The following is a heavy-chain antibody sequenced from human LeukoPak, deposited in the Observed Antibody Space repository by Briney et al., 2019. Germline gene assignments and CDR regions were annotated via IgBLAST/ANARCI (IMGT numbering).Heavy chain of an antibody. V-gene: IGHV3-33*08. CDR2: IRYDGSNK. Sequence: PGGSLRLSCAASGFTFSIYEMNWVRQAPGKGLEWVAFIRYDGSNKYYADSVKGRFTISRDNAKNSLYLQMNSLRAEDTAVYYCARRRDSGSLQHFDYWGQGTLVTVSS. CDR3: ARRRDSGSLQHFDY. J-gene: IGHJ4*02. D-gene: IGHD1-26*01. CDR1: GFTFSIYE.